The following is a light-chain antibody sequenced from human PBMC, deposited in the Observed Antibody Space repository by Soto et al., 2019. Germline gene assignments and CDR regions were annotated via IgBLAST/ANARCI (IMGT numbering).Light chain of an antibody. CDR1: SSNIGAGYD. Sequence: QSVLTQPPSVSGAPGQRVTISCTGSSSNIGAGYDVHWYQQLPGTAPKLLIYGNTNRPSGVPDRFSGSKSGTSASLAITGLRPEVEAHYYCQSFDTRLSGYVFATGTKLTVL. CDR3: QSFDTRLSGYV. CDR2: GNT. V-gene: IGLV1-40*01. J-gene: IGLJ1*01.